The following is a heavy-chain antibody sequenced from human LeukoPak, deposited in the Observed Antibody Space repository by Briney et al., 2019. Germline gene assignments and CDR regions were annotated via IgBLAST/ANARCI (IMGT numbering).Heavy chain of an antibody. J-gene: IGHJ5*02. V-gene: IGHV1-18*01. Sequence: ASVKVSCKASGGTFSSYAISWARQAPGQGLEWMGWISAYNGNTNYAQKLQGRVTMTTDTSTSTAYMELRSLRSDDTAVYYCARGVSGYCSSTSCSRGFDPWGQGTLVTVSS. CDR1: GGTFSSYA. CDR3: ARGVSGYCSSTSCSRGFDP. CDR2: ISAYNGNT. D-gene: IGHD2-2*01.